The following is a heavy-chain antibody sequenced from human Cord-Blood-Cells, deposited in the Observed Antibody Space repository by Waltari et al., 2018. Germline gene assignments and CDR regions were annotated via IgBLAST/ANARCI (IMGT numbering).Heavy chain of an antibody. J-gene: IGHJ3*02. CDR2: INHSGST. D-gene: IGHD1-26*01. V-gene: IGHV4-34*01. Sequence: QVQLQQWGAGLLKPSETLSLTCAVYGGSFSGYYWSWIRQPPGKGLEWIGEINHSGSTNDSRSLKSRVTIAVDTSKNQFSLKLSSVTAADTAVYYCARLQSGDAFDIWGQGTMVTVSS. CDR1: GGSFSGYY. CDR3: ARLQSGDAFDI.